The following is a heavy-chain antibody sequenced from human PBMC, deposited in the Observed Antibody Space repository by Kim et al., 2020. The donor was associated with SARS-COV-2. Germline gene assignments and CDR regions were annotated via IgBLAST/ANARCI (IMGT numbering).Heavy chain of an antibody. CDR1: GDIVSSNGVS. J-gene: IGHJ4*02. D-gene: IGHD3-3*01. Sequence: SQTLSLTCAVSGDIVSSNGVSWSWIRQSPSIGLEWLGRTYYRSNWYNDYSVAVKSRITINPDTSKNQFSLQLRSVTPEDTAIYYCATEKDFGVADYWGQGTLVTVSS. CDR2: TYYRSNWYN. CDR3: ATEKDFGVADY. V-gene: IGHV6-1*01.